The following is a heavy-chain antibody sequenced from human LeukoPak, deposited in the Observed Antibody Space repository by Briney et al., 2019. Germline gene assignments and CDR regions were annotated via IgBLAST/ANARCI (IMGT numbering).Heavy chain of an antibody. V-gene: IGHV4-34*01. Sequence: SETLSLTCAVYGGSFSGYYWSWIRQPPGKGLEWSGEINHSGSTNYNPSLKSRVTISVDTSKNQFSLKLSSVTAADTAVYYCARAGNYYDSSVSDYWGQGTLVTVSS. J-gene: IGHJ4*02. CDR3: ARAGNYYDSSVSDY. CDR2: INHSGST. CDR1: GGSFSGYY. D-gene: IGHD3-22*01.